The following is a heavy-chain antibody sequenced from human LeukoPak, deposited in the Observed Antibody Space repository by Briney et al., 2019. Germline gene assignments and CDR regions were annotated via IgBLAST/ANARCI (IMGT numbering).Heavy chain of an antibody. J-gene: IGHJ4*02. D-gene: IGHD5-24*01. CDR2: INPNSGGT. Sequence: ASVKVSCKASGYTFIGYYMHWVRQAPGQGLEWMGWINPNSGGTNYAQKFQGRVTMTRDTSISTAYMELSRLRSDDTAVYYCARGLKERVEMATQLDYWGQGTLVTVSS. CDR1: GYTFIGYY. CDR3: ARGLKERVEMATQLDY. V-gene: IGHV1-2*02.